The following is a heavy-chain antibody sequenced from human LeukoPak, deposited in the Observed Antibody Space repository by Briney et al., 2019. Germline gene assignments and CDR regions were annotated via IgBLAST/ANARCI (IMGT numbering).Heavy chain of an antibody. CDR3: AKDPYYSNYVQYCFDY. V-gene: IGHV3-23*01. CDR1: GLTFSSYA. Sequence: GGSLRLSFSASGLTFSSYAMSWVRPGPGKGLEWVSAISSSGGSTYYADSVKVRFTISRDNSKNTLYLQMNRPRAGDTAVYYCAKDPYYSNYVQYCFDYWGQGTLVTVSS. D-gene: IGHD4-11*01. J-gene: IGHJ4*02. CDR2: ISSSGGST.